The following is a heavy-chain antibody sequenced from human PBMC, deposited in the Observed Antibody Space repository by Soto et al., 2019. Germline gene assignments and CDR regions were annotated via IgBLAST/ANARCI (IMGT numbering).Heavy chain of an antibody. Sequence: SETLSLTCAVYGGSFSGYYWSWIRQPPGKGLEWIGEINHSGSTNYNPSLKSRVTISVDTSKNQFSLKLSSVTAADTAVYYCARGGYGGLDYWGQGTLVTVSS. V-gene: IGHV4-34*01. CDR1: GGSFSGYY. CDR3: ARGGYGGLDY. D-gene: IGHD3-10*01. J-gene: IGHJ4*02. CDR2: INHSGST.